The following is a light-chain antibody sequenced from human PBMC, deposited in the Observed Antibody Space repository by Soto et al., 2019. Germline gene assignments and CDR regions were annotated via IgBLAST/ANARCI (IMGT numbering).Light chain of an antibody. V-gene: IGKV3-20*01. J-gene: IGKJ2*01. CDR2: GAS. CDR3: QQYGGSPPSYT. CDR1: QSVSSNY. Sequence: EIVLTQSPGTLSLSPGERATLSCRASQSVSSNYLAWYQHKPGQAPRLLIYGASSRATGIPDRVSGSGSGTDYTLTISSLEPEDFAVYYCQQYGGSPPSYTFGQGTKLEIK.